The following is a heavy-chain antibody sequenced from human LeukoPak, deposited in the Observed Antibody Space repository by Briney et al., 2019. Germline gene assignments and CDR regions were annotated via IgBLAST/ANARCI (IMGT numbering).Heavy chain of an antibody. V-gene: IGHV3-23*01. CDR2: ISGSGGST. Sequence: GGSLRLSCAASGFTYSSYAMSWVRQDPGKGLEWVSAISGSGGSTYYADSVKGRFTISRDNSKNTLYLQMNSLRAEDTAVYYCAKGYYYDSSGFLYFDYWGQGILVTVSS. D-gene: IGHD3-22*01. CDR1: GFTYSSYA. J-gene: IGHJ4*02. CDR3: AKGYYYDSSGFLYFDY.